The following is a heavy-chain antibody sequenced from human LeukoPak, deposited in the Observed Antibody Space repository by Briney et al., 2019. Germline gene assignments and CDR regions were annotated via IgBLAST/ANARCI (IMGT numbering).Heavy chain of an antibody. D-gene: IGHD1-26*01. V-gene: IGHV4-30-2*01. Sequence: PSETLSLTCTVSGGSISSGDYYWSWIRQPPEKGLEWIGYIYHSGSTYYNPSLKSRVTISADRSKNQISLKLTSVTAADTAVYYCAAQGGSGIYLNWFDPWGQGTLVTVSS. CDR1: GGSISSGDYY. CDR2: IYHSGST. CDR3: AAQGGSGIYLNWFDP. J-gene: IGHJ5*02.